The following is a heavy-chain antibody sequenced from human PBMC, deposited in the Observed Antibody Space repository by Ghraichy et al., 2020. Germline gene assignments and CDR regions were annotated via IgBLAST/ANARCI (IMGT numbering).Heavy chain of an antibody. D-gene: IGHD5-12*01. CDR3: ATGYGYFDL. Sequence: GVLNISCAASGFSVSHKYMNWVRQAPGKGLEWVSVFYRDGFPYYADSVKGRFTVSRDNSENTVYLQMNNLRVEDTAIYYCATGYGYFDLWGQGTLVTVSS. CDR1: GFSVSHKY. V-gene: IGHV3-53*01. CDR2: FYRDGFP. J-gene: IGHJ4*02.